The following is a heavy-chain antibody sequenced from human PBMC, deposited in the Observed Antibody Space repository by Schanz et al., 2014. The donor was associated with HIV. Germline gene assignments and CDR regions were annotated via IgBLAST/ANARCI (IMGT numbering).Heavy chain of an antibody. V-gene: IGHV3-30-3*01. CDR3: TRDVLYYGGYYFDS. CDR1: GFTFSNYA. Sequence: QVQLVESGGGVVQPGRSLRLSCAVSGFTFSNYAMNWVRQAPGKGLEWVAVISYDGSNKYYADSVKGRFTISRDNVKNSLYLQMNTVTAEDTAIYFCTRDVLYYGGYYFDSWGQGILVTVSS. J-gene: IGHJ4*02. D-gene: IGHD1-26*01. CDR2: ISYDGSNK.